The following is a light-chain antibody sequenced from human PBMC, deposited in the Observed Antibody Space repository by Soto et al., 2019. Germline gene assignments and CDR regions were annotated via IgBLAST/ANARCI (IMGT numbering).Light chain of an antibody. CDR2: TAS. Sequence: IHVTHSPSSLSSSIGASVTISCWASQDISNYLAWYQLTPGKVPKLLIYTASTLQSGVPSRFSGSGSGTDFTLTISSLQPEDVATYYCQKYNSVLTLG. CDR1: QDISNY. J-gene: IGKJ2*01. CDR3: QKYNSVLT. V-gene: IGKV1-27*01.